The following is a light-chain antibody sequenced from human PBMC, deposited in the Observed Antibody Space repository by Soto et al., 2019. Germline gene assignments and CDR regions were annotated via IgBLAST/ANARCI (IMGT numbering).Light chain of an antibody. CDR2: DAS. CDR3: QPSVT. CDR1: RTIAGY. V-gene: IGKV1-39*01. J-gene: IGKJ1*01. Sequence: DIQMTHSPSSLSASVGDRVTLTCRASRTIAGYVNWYQQRPGEAPNLLIYDASSLESGVPSRFSGSGSGTEFTLTISSLQPEDFATYYCQPSVTFGQGTKV.